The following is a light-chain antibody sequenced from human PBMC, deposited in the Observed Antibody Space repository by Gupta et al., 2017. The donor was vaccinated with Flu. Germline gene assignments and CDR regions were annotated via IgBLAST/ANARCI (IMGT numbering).Light chain of an antibody. CDR3: KRGTHLWT. J-gene: IGKJ2*02. Sequence: PVTLGQPASVSCRSSQSLVYKNGITYLTWFQQRPGQSPRRLIYEVSNRDSGVPDRFSGSGSGTDFTLNISRLEAEDVGVYYCKRGTHLWTFGQGTKLEIK. CDR1: QSLVYKNGITY. V-gene: IGKV2-30*01. CDR2: EVS.